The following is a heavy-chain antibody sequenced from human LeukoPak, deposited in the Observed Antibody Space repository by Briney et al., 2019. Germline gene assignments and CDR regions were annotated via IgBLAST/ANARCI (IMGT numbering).Heavy chain of an antibody. V-gene: IGHV3-21*01. Sequence: KPGGSLRLSCAASGFTFSSYSMNWVRQAPGKGLEWVSSISSSSSYIYYADSVKGRFTISRDNAKNSLYLQMNSLRAEDTAVYYCARDRSSSGWDRTHDYWGQGTLVTVSS. CDR3: ARDRSSSGWDRTHDY. J-gene: IGHJ4*02. CDR2: ISSSSSYI. CDR1: GFTFSSYS. D-gene: IGHD6-19*01.